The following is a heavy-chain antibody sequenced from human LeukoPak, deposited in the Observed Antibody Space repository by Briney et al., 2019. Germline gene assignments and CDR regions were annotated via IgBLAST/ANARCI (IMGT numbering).Heavy chain of an antibody. CDR1: GYTFTSYG. CDR3: ARVITIFGVVTRDLDY. V-gene: IGHV1-18*01. J-gene: IGHJ4*02. Sequence: ASVKVSCKASGYTFTSYGISLVRQAPGQGLEWMGWMSAYNGNTNYAQKLQGRVTMTTDTPTSTAYMELRSLRSDDTAVYYCARVITIFGVVTRDLDYWGQGTLVTVSS. D-gene: IGHD3-3*01. CDR2: MSAYNGNT.